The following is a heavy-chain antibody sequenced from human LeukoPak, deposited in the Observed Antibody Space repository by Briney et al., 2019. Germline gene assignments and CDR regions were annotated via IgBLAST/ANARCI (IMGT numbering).Heavy chain of an antibody. CDR1: GFTFSSYA. V-gene: IGHV3-23*01. CDR2: ISGSGGST. J-gene: IGHJ4*02. CDR3: ARDLGQQLALDY. D-gene: IGHD6-13*01. Sequence: GGSLRLSCAASGFTFSSYAMSWVRQAPGKGLEWVSAISGSGGSTYYADSVKGRFTISRDNSKNTLYLQMNSLRAEDTAVYYCARDLGQQLALDYSGQGTLVTVSS.